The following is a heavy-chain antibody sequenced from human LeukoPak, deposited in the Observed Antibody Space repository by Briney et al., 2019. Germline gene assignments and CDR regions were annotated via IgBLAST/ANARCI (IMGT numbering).Heavy chain of an antibody. V-gene: IGHV3-48*01. CDR1: GFTFSSYS. D-gene: IGHD3-10*01. Sequence: PGGSLRLSCAASGFTFSSYSMNWVRQAPGKGLEWVSYISSSSSTIYYADSVKGRFTISRDNAKNSLYLQMNSLRAEDTAVYYCARGTLWFGELRGFDYWGQGTLVTVSS. CDR2: ISSSSSTI. CDR3: ARGTLWFGELRGFDY. J-gene: IGHJ4*02.